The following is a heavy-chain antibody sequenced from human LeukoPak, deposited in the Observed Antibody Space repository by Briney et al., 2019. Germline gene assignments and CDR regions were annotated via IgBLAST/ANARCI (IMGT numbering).Heavy chain of an antibody. V-gene: IGHV4-59*11. CDR3: ARVDSNGSGSYYLNY. Sequence: SETLSLTCTVSGGSISSHYWSWIRQPPRKGLEWIGYIYYSGSTNYNPSLKSRVTISVDTSKNQFSLKLSSVTAADTAVYYCARVDSNGSGSYYLNYWGQGTLVTVSS. D-gene: IGHD3-10*01. CDR2: IYYSGST. J-gene: IGHJ4*02. CDR1: GGSISSHY.